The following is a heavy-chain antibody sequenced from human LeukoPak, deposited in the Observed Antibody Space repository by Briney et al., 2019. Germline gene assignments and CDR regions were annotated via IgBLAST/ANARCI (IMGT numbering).Heavy chain of an antibody. CDR3: ARGRDAAFDY. CDR2: IYSGGST. Sequence: GGSLRLSCAASGFTVSSNYMSWVRQAPGKGLEWVSIIYSGGSTYYADSVKGRFTISRDYSKNTLYLQMNSLRAEDTAVYYCARGRDAAFDYWGQGTLVTVSS. J-gene: IGHJ4*02. CDR1: GFTVSSNY. V-gene: IGHV3-53*01. D-gene: IGHD5-24*01.